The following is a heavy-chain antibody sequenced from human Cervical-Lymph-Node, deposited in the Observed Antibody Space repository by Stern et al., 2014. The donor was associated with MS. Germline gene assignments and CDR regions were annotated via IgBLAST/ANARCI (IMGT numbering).Heavy chain of an antibody. Sequence: VQLVESGPGLVKPSQTLSVTCTVSGDSIRSGAYHWTWIRQHPGKGLELIGNIYHSGVTSYNPSLQSRIIISIDTSKNQFSLNLSSVTAADTAVYYCARALGPMNHYYYYKMDLWGQGTTVTVSS. J-gene: IGHJ6*02. D-gene: IGHD3-10*01. CDR3: ARALGPMNHYYYYKMDL. V-gene: IGHV4-31*03. CDR1: GDSIRSGAYH. CDR2: IYHSGVT.